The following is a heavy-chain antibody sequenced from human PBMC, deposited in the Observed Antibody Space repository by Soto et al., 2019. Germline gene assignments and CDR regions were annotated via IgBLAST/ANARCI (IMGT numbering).Heavy chain of an antibody. D-gene: IGHD1-26*01. CDR3: ARDLRSTRYFDY. V-gene: IGHV3-21*01. CDR1: QFTFSTSS. Sequence: EVQLVESGGGLVKPGGSLRLSCTASQFTFSTSSMNWVRQAPGKGLEWVSSISDGSGFIYYADSVKGRFTISRDNAENSLYLQMNSLRADDTAVYYCARDLRSTRYFDYWGQGTLVTVSS. J-gene: IGHJ4*02. CDR2: ISDGSGFI.